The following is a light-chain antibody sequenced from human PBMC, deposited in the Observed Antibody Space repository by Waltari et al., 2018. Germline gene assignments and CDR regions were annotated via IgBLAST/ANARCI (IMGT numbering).Light chain of an antibody. V-gene: IGLV1-40*01. CDR2: GNN. CDR1: SSNIGAGYD. Sequence: QSVLTQPPSLSGAPGQRVTISCTGSSSNIGAGYDVHWYQQFPEPAPKLLIFGNNNRPSGVPDRFSGSKSGTSASLAITGLQAEDEAEYYCQSYDDSLGGSVIFGGGTKLTVL. J-gene: IGLJ2*01. CDR3: QSYDDSLGGSVI.